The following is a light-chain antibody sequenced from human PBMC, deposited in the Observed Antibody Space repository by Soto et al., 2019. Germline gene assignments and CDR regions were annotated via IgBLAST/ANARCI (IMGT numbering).Light chain of an antibody. V-gene: IGLV2-14*03. CDR1: SSDVGGYNY. CDR2: DVS. J-gene: IGLJ1*01. CDR3: SSYTTSSTVV. Sequence: QSVLTQPRSASGSPGQSITVSCTGTSSDVGGYNYVSWYQQHPAKAPKLIIFDVSKRPSGVSNRFSGSKSGNTASLTISGLQPEDEAEYYCSSYTTSSTVVFGTGTKLTVL.